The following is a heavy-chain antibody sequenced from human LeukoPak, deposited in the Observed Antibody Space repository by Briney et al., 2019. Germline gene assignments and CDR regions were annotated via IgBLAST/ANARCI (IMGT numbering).Heavy chain of an antibody. V-gene: IGHV4-4*07. CDR3: ARDYGDYEGGLGDFDL. CDR2: IYTSGST. J-gene: IGHJ2*01. D-gene: IGHD4-17*01. Sequence: SETLSLTCTVSGGSISSYYWSWIRQPAGKGLEWIGRIYTSGSTNYNPSLKSRVTMSVDTSKNQFSLKLSSVTAADTAVYYCARDYGDYEGGLGDFDLWGRGTLVTVSS. CDR1: GGSISSYY.